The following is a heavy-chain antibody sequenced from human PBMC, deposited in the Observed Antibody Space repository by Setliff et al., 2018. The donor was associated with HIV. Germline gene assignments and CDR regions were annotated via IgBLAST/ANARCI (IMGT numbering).Heavy chain of an antibody. Sequence: SETLSLTCAVYGGSFSGYYWSWIRQPPGKGLEWIGEINHSGSTNYNMSLWSRVTISLDASRNQFSLELISVTAADTAVYYCARLLGTYFDPWGQGTLVTVSS. D-gene: IGHD3-16*01. CDR1: GGSFSGYY. V-gene: IGHV4-34*01. J-gene: IGHJ5*02. CDR2: INHSGST. CDR3: ARLLGTYFDP.